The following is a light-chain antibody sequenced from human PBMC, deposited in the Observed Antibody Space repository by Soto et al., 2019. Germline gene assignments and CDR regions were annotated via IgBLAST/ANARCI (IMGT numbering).Light chain of an antibody. J-gene: IGKJ4*01. CDR1: QGINSN. Sequence: EIVMTQSPATLSVSPGEGAALSYRASQGINSNLAWYQQKPGQAPTLLIYGASTRAAGTPARFSGSGSRTEFTLTISSLQSEDFAVYYCQQYDSWPPLTFGGGTKVKT. CDR2: GAS. CDR3: QQYDSWPPLT. V-gene: IGKV3-15*01.